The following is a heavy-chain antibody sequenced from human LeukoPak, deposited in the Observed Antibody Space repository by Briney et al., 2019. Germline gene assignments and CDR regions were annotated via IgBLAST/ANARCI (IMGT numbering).Heavy chain of an antibody. Sequence: SQTLSLTCTVSGGSISSGSYYWSWIRQPAGKGLEWIGRIYTSGSTNYNPSLKSRVTISVDTSKNQFSLKLSSVTAADTAVYYCARVFSTNYYDNRGWFDPWGQGTLVTVSS. J-gene: IGHJ5*02. V-gene: IGHV4-61*02. CDR1: GGSISSGSYY. D-gene: IGHD3-22*01. CDR2: IYTSGST. CDR3: ARVFSTNYYDNRGWFDP.